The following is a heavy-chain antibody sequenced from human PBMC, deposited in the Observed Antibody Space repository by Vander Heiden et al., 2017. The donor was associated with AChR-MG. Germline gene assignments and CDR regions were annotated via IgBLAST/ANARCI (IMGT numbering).Heavy chain of an antibody. Sequence: EVQLVESGGGLVKPGGSLRLSCVTSGFTFSSYSMNWVRQAPGKGLEWVSFISSIVTYISYAESVKGRFTISRDNAKNSLYLEMNSLRAEDTAVYYCVRAVGTERYAFDMWGQGTMVTVSS. D-gene: IGHD1-26*01. CDR2: ISSIVTYI. CDR1: GFTFSSYS. CDR3: VRAVGTERYAFDM. J-gene: IGHJ3*02. V-gene: IGHV3-21*06.